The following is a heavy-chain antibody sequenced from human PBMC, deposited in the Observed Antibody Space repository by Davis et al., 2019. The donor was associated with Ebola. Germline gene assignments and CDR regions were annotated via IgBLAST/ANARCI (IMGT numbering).Heavy chain of an antibody. CDR1: GFIFDDFA. CDR3: AKEAYSSSWGGPNYGMDV. Sequence: SLKISCEASGFIFDDFAMHWVRQAPGKGLEWVSAISWNCGRVGYADSVKGRFTISRDNAKNCLYLEMKSLRAEDTARYYCAKEAYSSSWGGPNYGMDVWGKGTTVTVSS. J-gene: IGHJ6*04. D-gene: IGHD6-13*01. V-gene: IGHV3-9*01. CDR2: ISWNCGRV.